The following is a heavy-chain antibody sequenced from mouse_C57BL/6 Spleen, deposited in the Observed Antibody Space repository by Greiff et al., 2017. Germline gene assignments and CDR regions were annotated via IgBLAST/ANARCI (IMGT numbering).Heavy chain of an antibody. CDR1: GYTFTSYW. CDR3: ARGHCRSYWYCDV. V-gene: IGHV1-64*01. CDR2: IPPNSGST. J-gene: IGHJ1*03. Sequence: QVQLQQPGAELVKPGASVKLSCKASGYTFTSYWMHWVKQRPGQGLEWIGMIPPNSGSTNYHEKFKNKATLTVDKSSSKAYMQFSSLTCEDYAVYYCARGHCRSYWYCDVWGTGTTVTVSS. D-gene: IGHD6-1*01.